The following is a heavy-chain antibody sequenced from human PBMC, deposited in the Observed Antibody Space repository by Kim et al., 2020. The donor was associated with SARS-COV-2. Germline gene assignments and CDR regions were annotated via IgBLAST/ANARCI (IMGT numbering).Heavy chain of an antibody. Sequence: SETLSLTCAVYGGSFSGYYWSWIRQPPGKGLEWIGEINHSGSTNYNPSLKSRVTISVDTSKNQFSLKLSSVTAADTAVYYCARGHRLQVRALGYWGQGTLVTVSS. CDR2: INHSGST. D-gene: IGHD3-16*02. CDR3: ARGHRLQVRALGY. J-gene: IGHJ4*02. CDR1: GGSFSGYY. V-gene: IGHV4-34*01.